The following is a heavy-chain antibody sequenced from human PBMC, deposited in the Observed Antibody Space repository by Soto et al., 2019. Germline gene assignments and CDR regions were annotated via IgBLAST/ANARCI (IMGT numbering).Heavy chain of an antibody. CDR3: ARDKSGPADY. Sequence: PGGSLRLSCAASGFTFSNYWMHWVRQAPGKGLVWVSRINDDGSSTTYADSVKGRFTISRDNAKNTVYLEMNSLRAEDTAVYYCARDKSGPADYWGQGTLVTVSS. D-gene: IGHD5-12*01. V-gene: IGHV3-74*01. CDR1: GFTFSNYW. CDR2: INDDGSST. J-gene: IGHJ4*02.